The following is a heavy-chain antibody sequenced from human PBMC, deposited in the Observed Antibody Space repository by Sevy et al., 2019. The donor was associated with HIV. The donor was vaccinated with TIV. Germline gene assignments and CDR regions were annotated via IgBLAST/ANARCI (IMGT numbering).Heavy chain of an antibody. J-gene: IGHJ4*02. CDR1: GFIFRSSW. CDR2: IKEDGSEK. CDR3: ARLSGSYYY. Sequence: LSLTCAVSGFIFRSSWMSWVRQAPGKGLEWVANIKEDGSEKNYVESVRGRFTISRDNAKNSLDLQMSSLRAEDTAVYYSARLSGSYYYWGQGTLVTVSS. D-gene: IGHD1-26*01. V-gene: IGHV3-7*01.